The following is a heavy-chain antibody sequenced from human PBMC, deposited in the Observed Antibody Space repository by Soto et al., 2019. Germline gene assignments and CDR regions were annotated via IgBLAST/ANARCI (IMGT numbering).Heavy chain of an antibody. CDR3: ARSQGSSTSLEIYYYYYYGMDV. CDR1: GGTFSSYA. Sequence: QVQLVQSGAEVKKPGSSAKVSCKASGGTFSSYAISWVRQAPGQGLEWMGGIIPIPGTANYAQKFQGRVTITADESTSTASMELSSLRSEDTAVYYCARSQGSSTSLEIYYYYYYGMDVWGQGTTVTVSS. V-gene: IGHV1-69*01. J-gene: IGHJ6*02. CDR2: IIPIPGTA. D-gene: IGHD2-2*01.